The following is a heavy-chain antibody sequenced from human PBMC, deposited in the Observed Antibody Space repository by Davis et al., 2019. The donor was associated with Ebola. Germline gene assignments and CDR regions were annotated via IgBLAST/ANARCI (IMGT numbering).Heavy chain of an antibody. J-gene: IGHJ4*02. Sequence: SETLSLTCAVYGGSFSGSYWAWIRQPAGKGLEWIGTIFYLGDTFYNPSLKGRVTMSVDASKSQFSLKLSSVTAADTAVYYCARGDSYYDPNGYYAGPEAPDHWGQGTLVSVSS. D-gene: IGHD3-22*01. V-gene: IGHV4-34*01. CDR1: GGSFSGSY. CDR3: ARGDSYYDPNGYYAGPEAPDH. CDR2: IFYLGDT.